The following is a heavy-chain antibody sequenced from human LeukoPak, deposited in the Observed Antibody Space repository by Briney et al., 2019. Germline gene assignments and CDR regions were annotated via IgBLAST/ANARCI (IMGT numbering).Heavy chain of an antibody. J-gene: IGHJ6*02. V-gene: IGHV3-9*01. Sequence: PGGSLRLSCAASGFTFDDYAMHWVRQAPGKGLEWVSGISWNSGSIGYADSVKGRFTISRDNAENSLYLQMNSLRAEDTAVYYCARDGYSGYDLDYGMDVWGQGTTVTVSS. CDR3: ARDGYSGYDLDYGMDV. CDR2: ISWNSGSI. CDR1: GFTFDDYA. D-gene: IGHD5-12*01.